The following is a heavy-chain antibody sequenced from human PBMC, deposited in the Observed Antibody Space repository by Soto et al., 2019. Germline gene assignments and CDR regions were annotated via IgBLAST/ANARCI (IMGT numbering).Heavy chain of an antibody. CDR2: IYWDDDK. J-gene: IGHJ4*02. V-gene: IGHV2-5*02. CDR1: GFSLSTSGVA. D-gene: IGHD7-27*01. Sequence: QITLKESGPTLVKPTQTLTLTRTFSGFSLSTSGVAVGWIRQPPGKALEWLALIYWDDDKRYSPSLKSRLTITKDTSKNQVVLTMTNMDPVDTATYHCALGDRVRFSARNWVYFDYWGQGTLVTVSS. CDR3: ALGDRVRFSARNWVYFDY.